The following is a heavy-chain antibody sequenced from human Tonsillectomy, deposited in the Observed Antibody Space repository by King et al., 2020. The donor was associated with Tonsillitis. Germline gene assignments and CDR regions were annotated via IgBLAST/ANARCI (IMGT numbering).Heavy chain of an antibody. V-gene: IGHV3-30*03. J-gene: IGHJ4*02. CDR2: ISYDGSDK. D-gene: IGHD3-3*01. Sequence: QLVQSGGGLVQPGRSLRLSCAASGFTFSNYGMHWVRQAPGKGLEWLAVISYDGSDKYYADSVKGRFTISRDKSKNTMYLQMNSLRAEDTAVYYCAREYDIWSETAACDSWGQGTLVPVSS. CDR3: AREYDIWSETAACDS. CDR1: GFTFSNYG.